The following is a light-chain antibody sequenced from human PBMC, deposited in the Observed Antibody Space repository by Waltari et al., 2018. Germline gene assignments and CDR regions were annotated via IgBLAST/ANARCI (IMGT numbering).Light chain of an antibody. CDR3: QQYYSTPLT. J-gene: IGKJ4*01. V-gene: IGKV1-NL1*01. CDR1: QGIINS. CDR2: TAS. Sequence: DIQMTQSPSSLSAFVGDTVTITCRASQGIINSLAWYQQKPGKAPKLLLYTASRLESGVPSRFSGSESGTDFTLTISSLQPEDFATYYCQQYYSTPLTFGGGTKVEIK.